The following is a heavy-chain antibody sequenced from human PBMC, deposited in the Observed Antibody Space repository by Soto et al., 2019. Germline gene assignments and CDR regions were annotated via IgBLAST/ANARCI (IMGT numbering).Heavy chain of an antibody. V-gene: IGHV3-33*01. D-gene: IGHD2-2*01. J-gene: IGHJ4*02. CDR3: ARDYCSSTSWYAKRFDY. Sequence: QVQLVESGGGVVQPGRSLRLSCAASGFTFSSYGMHWVRQAPGKGLEWVAVIWYDGSNKYYADSVKGRYTISRDNSKNTLYLQMNSLGAEETAVYYCARDYCSSTSWYAKRFDYWGQGTLVTVSS. CDR2: IWYDGSNK. CDR1: GFTFSSYG.